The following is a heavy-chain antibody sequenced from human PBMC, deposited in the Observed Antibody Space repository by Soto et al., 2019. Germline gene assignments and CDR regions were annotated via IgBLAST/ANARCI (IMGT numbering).Heavy chain of an antibody. Sequence: PSETLSLTCSVSGYSVSRSDYYWAWIRQPPGKGLEWIGSMLYSGLTYYKPSLKSRVTLSVDTSKNQFSVRLNSVTASDTAVYYCAPLSVSLSGPYGIHVWGQGTTVTVSS. V-gene: IGHV4-39*01. J-gene: IGHJ6*02. CDR3: APLSVSLSGPYGIHV. D-gene: IGHD2-15*01. CDR1: GYSVSRSDYY. CDR2: MLYSGLT.